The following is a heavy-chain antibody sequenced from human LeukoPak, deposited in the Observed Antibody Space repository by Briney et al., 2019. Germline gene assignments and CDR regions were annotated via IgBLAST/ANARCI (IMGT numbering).Heavy chain of an antibody. V-gene: IGHV4-61*02. CDR2: IYTGGIT. CDR1: GGSISSGSYY. D-gene: IGHD2-15*01. J-gene: IGHJ5*02. CDR3: AREVSSGYWFDP. Sequence: SETLSLTCNVSGGSISSGSYYWNWIRQPAGKGLEWIGRIYTGGITNYNPSLKSRVTISLDTSRTQFSLKLSSVTAADTAVYYCAREVSSGYWFDPWGQGTQVTVSS.